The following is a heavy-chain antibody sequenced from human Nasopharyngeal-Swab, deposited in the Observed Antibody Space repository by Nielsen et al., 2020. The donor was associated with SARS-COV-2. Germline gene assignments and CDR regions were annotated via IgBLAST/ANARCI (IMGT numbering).Heavy chain of an antibody. J-gene: IGHJ4*02. V-gene: IGHV4-34*01. CDR3: ARGPVRYDFWSGYYCGFDY. CDR1: GGSFSGYY. CDR2: IHHSGST. D-gene: IGHD3-3*01. Sequence: PETLSPTCAVYGGSFSGYYWSWIRQPPGKGLEWIGEIHHSGSTDYNPSLKSRVTISVDTSKNQFSLKLSSVTAADTAVFYCARGPVRYDFWSGYYCGFDYWGQGTLVTVSS.